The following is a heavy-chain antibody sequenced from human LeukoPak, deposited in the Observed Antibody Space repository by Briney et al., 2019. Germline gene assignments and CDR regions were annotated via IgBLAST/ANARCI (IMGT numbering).Heavy chain of an antibody. CDR3: VREVPHYGIDF. D-gene: IGHD4-17*01. CDR2: IFPSGTT. V-gene: IGHV4-4*07. CDR1: GGSITDYL. J-gene: IGHJ4*02. Sequence: SETLSLTCTVSGGSITDYLWTWIRQPAGKGLEWIGRIFPSGTTSYNTTLQSRVTLSLDISKRQFFLKLTSVTAADTAMYYCVREVPHYGIDFWGQGTLVTVSS.